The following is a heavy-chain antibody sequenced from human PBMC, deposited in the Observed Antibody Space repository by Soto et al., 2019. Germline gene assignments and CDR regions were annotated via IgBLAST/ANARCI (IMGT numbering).Heavy chain of an antibody. CDR2: INAGNGNT. CDR1: GYTFTSYA. V-gene: IGHV1-3*01. Sequence: ASVKVSCKASGYTFTSYAMHWVRQAPGQRLEWMGWINAGNGNTKYSQKFQGRVTITRDTSASTAYMELSSLRSEDTAVYYCARDPRSSWYSGWYFDLWGRGTLVTVS. CDR3: ARDPRSSWYSGWYFDL. J-gene: IGHJ2*01. D-gene: IGHD6-13*01.